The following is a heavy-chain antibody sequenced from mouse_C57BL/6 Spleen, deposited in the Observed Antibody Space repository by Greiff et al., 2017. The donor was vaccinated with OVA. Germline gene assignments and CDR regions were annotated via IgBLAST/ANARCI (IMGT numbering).Heavy chain of an antibody. D-gene: IGHD1-1*01. V-gene: IGHV5-15*01. CDR2: ISNLAYSI. Sequence: EVQRVESGGGLVQPGGSLKLSCAASGFTFSDYGMAWVRQAPRKGPEWVAFISNLAYSIYYADTVTGRFTISRENAKNTLYLEMSSLRSEDTAMYYCARCPYGSSLHWYFDVWGTGTTVTVSS. CDR1: GFTFSDYG. J-gene: IGHJ1*03. CDR3: ARCPYGSSLHWYFDV.